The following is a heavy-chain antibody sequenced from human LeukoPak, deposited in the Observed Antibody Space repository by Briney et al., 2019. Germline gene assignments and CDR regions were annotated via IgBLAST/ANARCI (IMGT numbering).Heavy chain of an antibody. D-gene: IGHD2-15*01. CDR3: ARVYCSGGSCSLSYFDY. J-gene: IGHJ4*02. CDR1: GGSISSYY. Sequence: SETLSLTCTVSGGSISSYYWSWIRQPPGKGLEWIGYIYYSGSTNYNPSLKSRVTISVDTSKNQFSLKLSSVTAADTAVYYCARVYCSGGSCSLSYFDYWGQRTLVTVSS. CDR2: IYYSGST. V-gene: IGHV4-59*01.